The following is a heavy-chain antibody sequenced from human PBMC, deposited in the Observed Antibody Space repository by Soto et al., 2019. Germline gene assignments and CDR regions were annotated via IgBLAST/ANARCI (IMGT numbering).Heavy chain of an antibody. V-gene: IGHV4-31*03. Sequence: SETLSLTCSVSGDSISRIDYYWTWIRQHPEKGLEWIGNIYLRGNTYYSPSLESRLTISVDTSKNQFSLKLTSVTAADTAVYYCAREGGSYDSGGYLIRGAFDIWGQGTMVTVSS. CDR3: AREGGSYDSGGYLIRGAFDI. J-gene: IGHJ3*02. CDR1: GDSISRIDYY. D-gene: IGHD3-22*01. CDR2: IYLRGNT.